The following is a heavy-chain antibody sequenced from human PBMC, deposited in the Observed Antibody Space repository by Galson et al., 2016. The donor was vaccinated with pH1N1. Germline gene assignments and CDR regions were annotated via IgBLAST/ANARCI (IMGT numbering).Heavy chain of an antibody. CDR1: GGSISSRTHY. CDR3: ARTVLYHGDSYGMGV. J-gene: IGHJ6*02. V-gene: IGHV4-61*10. CDR2: IYPGGSK. Sequence: SETLSLTCTVSGGSISSRTHYWNWIRQPAGKGLEWIGRIYPGGSKFYNPSLKSRVTISVDTSNNQFSLDLSSVTAADTAVYYCARTVLYHGDSYGMGVWGPGTTGSFSS. D-gene: IGHD4-17*01.